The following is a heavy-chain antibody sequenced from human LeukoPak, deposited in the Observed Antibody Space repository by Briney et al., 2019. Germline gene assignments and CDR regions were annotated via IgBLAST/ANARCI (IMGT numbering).Heavy chain of an antibody. J-gene: IGHJ4*02. Sequence: SETLSLTCTVSGASINSSSYYWGWIRQPPGKGLEWIGNIYYSGSTYYDPSLKSRVTISVDTSKHQFSLKLSSVTAADTAVYYCARSGMVRGVNFDYWGQGTLVTVSS. CDR2: IYYSGST. CDR1: GASINSSSYY. CDR3: ARSGMVRGVNFDY. D-gene: IGHD3-10*01. V-gene: IGHV4-39*01.